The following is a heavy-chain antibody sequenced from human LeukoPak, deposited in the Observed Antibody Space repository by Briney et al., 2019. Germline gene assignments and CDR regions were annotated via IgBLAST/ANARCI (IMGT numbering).Heavy chain of an antibody. CDR1: AASISSGTYS. CDR2: IYHTGST. D-gene: IGHD3-10*01. V-gene: IGHV4-30-2*01. Sequence: SETLSLTCTVSAASISSGTYSWSWLRQPPGGGLEWIGYIYHTGSTYYNPSLKGRVTISVDRSKNQFSLNLNFVTAADTALYYCARGDGSGSGRWFDPWGQGTLITVSS. J-gene: IGHJ5*02. CDR3: ARGDGSGSGRWFDP.